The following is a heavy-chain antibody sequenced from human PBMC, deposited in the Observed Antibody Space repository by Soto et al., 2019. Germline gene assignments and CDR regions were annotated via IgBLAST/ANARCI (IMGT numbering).Heavy chain of an antibody. D-gene: IGHD1-7*01. CDR3: AHSRTGTGYYYYGMDV. V-gene: IGHV2-5*02. J-gene: IGHJ6*02. CDR1: GFSLSTSGVG. CDR2: IYWDDDK. Sequence: QITLKESGPTLVKPTQTLTLTCTFSGFSLSTSGVGVGWIRQPPGKALEWLALIYWDDDKRYSPSLKSRLTITHDPSKNQVVLTMTNMDPVDTATYYCAHSRTGTGYYYYGMDVWGQGTTVTVSS.